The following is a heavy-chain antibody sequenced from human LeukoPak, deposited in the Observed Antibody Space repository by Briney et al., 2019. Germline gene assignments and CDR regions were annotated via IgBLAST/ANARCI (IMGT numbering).Heavy chain of an antibody. CDR2: INTNTGNP. V-gene: IGHV7-4-1*01. Sequence: GASVKVSCKASGYTFTSYAMNWVRQAPGQGLEWMGWINTNTGNPTYAQGFTGRFVFSLDTSVSTTYLQIGSLKAEDTAVYYCARDPRRRYYGSGHAFDIWGQGTMVTVSS. J-gene: IGHJ3*02. D-gene: IGHD3-10*01. CDR3: ARDPRRRYYGSGHAFDI. CDR1: GYTFTSYA.